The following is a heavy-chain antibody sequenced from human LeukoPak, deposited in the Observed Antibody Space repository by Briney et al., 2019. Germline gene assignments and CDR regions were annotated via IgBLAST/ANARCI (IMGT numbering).Heavy chain of an antibody. CDR3: ARSGWHSSGYPITFDY. CDR1: GYSISSGYY. J-gene: IGHJ4*02. Sequence: SETLSLTCAVSGYSISSGYYWGWIRQPPGKGLEWIGSIYHSGSTYYNPSLKSRVTISVDTSKNQFSLKLSSVTAADTAVYYCARSGWHSSGYPITFDYWGQGTLVTVSS. D-gene: IGHD3-22*01. V-gene: IGHV4-38-2*01. CDR2: IYHSGST.